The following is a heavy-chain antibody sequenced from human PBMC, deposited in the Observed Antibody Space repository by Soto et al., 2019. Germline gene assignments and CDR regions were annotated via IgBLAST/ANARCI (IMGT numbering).Heavy chain of an antibody. D-gene: IGHD6-13*01. CDR3: AGVHSSSYPYFDY. Sequence: EVQLVESGGGLVQPGGSLRLSCAASGFTVSSYYMSWVRQAPGKGLEWVSVSYSAGSADFADTVKSRFTISRDNSKNTLYLQMSNLRAEDTAVYYCAGVHSSSYPYFDYWGQGNPVTVSS. CDR1: GFTVSSYY. CDR2: SYSAGSA. J-gene: IGHJ4*02. V-gene: IGHV3-66*01.